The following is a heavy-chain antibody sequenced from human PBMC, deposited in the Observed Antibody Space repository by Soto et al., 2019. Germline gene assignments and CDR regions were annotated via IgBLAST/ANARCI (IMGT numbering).Heavy chain of an antibody. CDR2: TYFRSKCYN. V-gene: IGHV6-1*01. CDR3: AKGDNLGPKTGYAFDP. CDR1: GASISSSTAS. J-gene: IGHJ5*02. Sequence: PSQTLSLTCAISGASISSSTASSNGITQSPSNGLEWLGRTYFRSKCYNDYPVSVKSRIIINPDTSNNQFSLQLNSVTHEDTAVYFCAKGDNLGPKTGYAFDPWGQG. D-gene: IGHD5-12*01.